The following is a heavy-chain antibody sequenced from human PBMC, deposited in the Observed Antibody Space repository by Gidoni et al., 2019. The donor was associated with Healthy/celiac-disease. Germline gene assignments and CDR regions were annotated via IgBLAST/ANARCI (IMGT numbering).Heavy chain of an antibody. CDR1: GFTFSSNG. V-gene: IGHV3-30*18. Sequence: QVQLVESGGGVVQPGRSLSLSCAAFGFTFSSNGMHWVRQAPGKGLEWVAVISYEGSNKYDADSRKGRFTISRDNSKNTLYLQMNSLRAEDTAVYYCAKDFIAYCGGDCYSGLGYWGQGTLVTVSS. J-gene: IGHJ4*02. D-gene: IGHD2-21*02. CDR2: ISYEGSNK. CDR3: AKDFIAYCGGDCYSGLGY.